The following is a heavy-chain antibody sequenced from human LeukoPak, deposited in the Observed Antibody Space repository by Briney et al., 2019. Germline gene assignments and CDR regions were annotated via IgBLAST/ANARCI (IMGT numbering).Heavy chain of an antibody. CDR1: GGSFSGYY. CDR2: INHSGST. CDR3: ARGVTGTTEIDY. Sequence: NASETLSLTCAVYGGSFSGYYWSWIRRPPGKGLEWIGEINHSGSTNYNPSLKSRVTISVDTSKNQFSLKLSSVTAADTAVYYCARGVTGTTEIDYWGQGTLVTVSS. V-gene: IGHV4-34*01. J-gene: IGHJ4*02. D-gene: IGHD1-7*01.